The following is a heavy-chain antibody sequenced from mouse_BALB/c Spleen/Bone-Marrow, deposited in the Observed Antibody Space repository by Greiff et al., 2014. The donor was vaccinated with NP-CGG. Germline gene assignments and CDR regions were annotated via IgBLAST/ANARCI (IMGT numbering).Heavy chain of an antibody. CDR2: ISSGGST. Sequence: DVMLVESGGGLVKPGGSLKLSCAASGFTFSSYAMSWVRQTPEKRLEWVASISSGGSTYHPDSVKGRFTISRDNARNILYLQVSSLRSEDTAMYYCARARFYYGKLVDYWGQGTSVTVSS. CDR1: GFTFSSYA. V-gene: IGHV5-6-5*01. D-gene: IGHD1-1*01. CDR3: ARARFYYGKLVDY. J-gene: IGHJ4*01.